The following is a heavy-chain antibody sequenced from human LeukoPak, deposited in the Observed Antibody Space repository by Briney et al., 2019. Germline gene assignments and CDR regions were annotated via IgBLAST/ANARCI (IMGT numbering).Heavy chain of an antibody. CDR3: AKPTGTYFDY. V-gene: IGHV3-30*02. D-gene: IGHD1-1*01. Sequence: GGSLRLSCATSGFTFSSYGMHWVRQAPGKGLEWVTFIRYDGNNIYYADSVKGRFTISRDNSKNTLYLQMSSLRAEDTAVYYCAKPTGTYFDYWGQGALVTVSS. CDR2: IRYDGNNI. J-gene: IGHJ4*02. CDR1: GFTFSSYG.